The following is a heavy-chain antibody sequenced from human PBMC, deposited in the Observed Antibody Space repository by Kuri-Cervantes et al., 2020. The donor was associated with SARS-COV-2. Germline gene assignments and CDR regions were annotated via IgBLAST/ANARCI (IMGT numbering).Heavy chain of an antibody. V-gene: IGHV3-64*01. CDR1: GFTFSRNA. CDR3: AKDRDTSGYYYYYMDV. Sequence: GGSLRLSCAASGFTFSRNAMHWVRQAPGKGLEYVSSISDNGGSTYYANSVKGRFTISGGNSKNTLYLQMDNLRAEDMAVYYCAKDRDTSGYYYYYMDVWGKGTTVTVSS. J-gene: IGHJ6*03. CDR2: ISDNGGST. D-gene: IGHD3-22*01.